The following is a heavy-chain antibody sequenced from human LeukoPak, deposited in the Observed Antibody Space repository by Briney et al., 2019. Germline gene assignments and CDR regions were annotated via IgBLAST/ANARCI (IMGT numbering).Heavy chain of an antibody. CDR3: ARGGDSSGYYLSYDY. J-gene: IGHJ4*02. CDR1: GFTFSSYA. V-gene: IGHV3-30*01. CDR2: ISYDGSNK. Sequence: GGSLRLSCAASGFTFSSYAMHWVRQAPGKGLEWVAVISYDGSNKYYADSVKGRFTISRDNSKNTLYLQMNSLRAEDTAVYYCARGGDSSGYYLSYDYWAREPWSTSPQ. D-gene: IGHD3-22*01.